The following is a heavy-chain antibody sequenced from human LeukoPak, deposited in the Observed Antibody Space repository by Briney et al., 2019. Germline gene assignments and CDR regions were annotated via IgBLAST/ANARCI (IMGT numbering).Heavy chain of an antibody. J-gene: IGHJ4*02. D-gene: IGHD2-21*01. CDR1: GGSISGHY. Sequence: SETLSLTCTVSGGSISGHYWSWIRQPPGEELEWVGYIHYTGSTNYNPSLKSRVTISIDTSKNQFSLKLRSVTAADTAVYYCTRLQGDSTAILDYWGQGTLVPVSS. CDR3: TRLQGDSTAILDY. V-gene: IGHV4-59*11. CDR2: IHYTGST.